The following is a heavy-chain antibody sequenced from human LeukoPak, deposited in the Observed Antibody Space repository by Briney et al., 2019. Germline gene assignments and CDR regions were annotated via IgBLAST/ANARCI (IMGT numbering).Heavy chain of an antibody. V-gene: IGHV4-34*01. D-gene: IGHD2-2*01. CDR1: GGSFSGYY. Sequence: TSETLSLTCAVYGGSFSGYYWSWIRQPPGKGLEWIGEINHSGSTNYNPSLKSRVTISVDTSKNQFSLKLSSVTAADTAVYYCASSPHCSSTSCPVPFDYWGQGTLVTVSS. CDR2: INHSGST. CDR3: ASSPHCSSTSCPVPFDY. J-gene: IGHJ4*02.